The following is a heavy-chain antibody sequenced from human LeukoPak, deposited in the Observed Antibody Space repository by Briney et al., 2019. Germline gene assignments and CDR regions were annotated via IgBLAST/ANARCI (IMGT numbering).Heavy chain of an antibody. CDR2: VYYTGST. D-gene: IGHD3-22*01. CDR1: GGSISSYY. CDR3: ARVVGFYDSSAFDL. V-gene: IGHV4-59*01. Sequence: PSETLSLTCTVSGGSISSYYWSWIRQPPGKGLEWIGYVYYTGSTNYNPSLNSRVTRSIDTSKNQFSLRLSSVTAADTAVYYCARVVGFYDSSAFDLWGQGTLVTVSS. J-gene: IGHJ5*02.